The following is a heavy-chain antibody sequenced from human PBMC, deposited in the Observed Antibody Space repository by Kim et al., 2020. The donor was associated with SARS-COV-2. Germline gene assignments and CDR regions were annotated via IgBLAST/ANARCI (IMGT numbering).Heavy chain of an antibody. V-gene: IGHV3-7*01. D-gene: IGHD2-21*02. CDR2: IKRDGSEK. CDR1: GFTFSSFW. CDR3: ARVVTTFYDAFDI. J-gene: IGHJ3*02. Sequence: GGSLRLSCAASGFTFSSFWMSWVRQAPGKGLEWVANIKRDGSEKYYVDSVKGRFTISRDNAKNSLYLQMNSLRAEDTAVYYCARVVTTFYDAFDIWGQGTMVTVSS.